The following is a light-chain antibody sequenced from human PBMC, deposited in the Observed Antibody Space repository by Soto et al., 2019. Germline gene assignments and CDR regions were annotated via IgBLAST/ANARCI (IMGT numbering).Light chain of an antibody. Sequence: DIQMTQSPSSLSASVGDRVTITCRASQGISSYLAWYQQKPGKVPKLLIYAASTLHSGVPSRFSGSGSGTDFTLTISSLQPEDVATYYCQNYNSAPQTFGQGTKVDIK. CDR2: AAS. CDR3: QNYNSAPQT. CDR1: QGISSY. V-gene: IGKV1-27*01. J-gene: IGKJ1*01.